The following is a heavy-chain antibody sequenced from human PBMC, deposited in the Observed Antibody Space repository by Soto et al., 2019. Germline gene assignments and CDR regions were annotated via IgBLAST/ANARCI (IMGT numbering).Heavy chain of an antibody. Sequence: SETPFLTWAVSGGSLNSGGYSWGWIRQPPGKGLEWIGYIYHSGSTYYNPSLKSRVTISVDRSKNQFSLKLSSVTAADTAVYYCAAGGGLPRYYWGQGTLVTVSS. D-gene: IGHD5-12*01. CDR1: GGSLNSGGYS. V-gene: IGHV4-30-2*01. J-gene: IGHJ4*02. CDR2: IYHSGST. CDR3: AAGGGLPRYY.